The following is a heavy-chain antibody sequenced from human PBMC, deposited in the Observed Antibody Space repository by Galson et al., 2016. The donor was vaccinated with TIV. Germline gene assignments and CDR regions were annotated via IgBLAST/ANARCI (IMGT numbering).Heavy chain of an antibody. Sequence: SLRLSCAASGFTFSRFGMHWVRQAPGKGLEWVAVISYDGSNKYYADSVKGRLTISRDISENTLYLQMNSLWVEDSAMYYCAKVAVPGGSNMVFDSWGQGTLVTVSS. CDR3: AKVAVPGGSNMVFDS. CDR1: GFTFSRFG. J-gene: IGHJ4*02. CDR2: ISYDGSNK. V-gene: IGHV3-30*18. D-gene: IGHD6-19*01.